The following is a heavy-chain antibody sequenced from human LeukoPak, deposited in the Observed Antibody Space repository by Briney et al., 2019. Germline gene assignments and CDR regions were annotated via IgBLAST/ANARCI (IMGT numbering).Heavy chain of an antibody. CDR3: AKRGADYGDPPLDY. V-gene: IGHV3-30*18. Sequence: GGSLRLSCAASGFTFSSYAMSWVRQAPGKGLEWVAVISYDGSNKYYADSVKGRFTISRDNSKNTLYLQMNSLRAEDTAVYYCAKRGADYGDPPLDYWGQGTLVTVSS. CDR2: ISYDGSNK. D-gene: IGHD4-17*01. J-gene: IGHJ4*02. CDR1: GFTFSSYA.